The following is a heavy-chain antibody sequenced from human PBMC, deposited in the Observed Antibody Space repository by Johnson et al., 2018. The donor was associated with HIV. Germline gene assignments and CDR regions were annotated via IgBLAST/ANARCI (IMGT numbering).Heavy chain of an antibody. V-gene: IGHV3-23*04. CDR3: ARAGSSSDDAFDI. CDR2: ISGSGGST. CDR1: GFTFSSYA. D-gene: IGHD6-6*01. J-gene: IGHJ3*02. Sequence: VQLVESGGGLVQPGGSLRLSCAASGFTFSSYAMSWVRQAPGKGLEWVSAISGSGGSTYYADSVKGRFTISRDNAKNSLYLQMNSLRAEDTAVYYCARAGSSSDDAFDIWGQGTMVTVSS.